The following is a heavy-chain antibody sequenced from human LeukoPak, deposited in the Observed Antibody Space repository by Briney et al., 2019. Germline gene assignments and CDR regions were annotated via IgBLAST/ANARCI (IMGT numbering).Heavy chain of an antibody. CDR3: AKVVTAHYFCDY. Sequence: GGSLRLSCAASGFTFSSYAMSWVRQAPGKGLEWVSAISGSGGSTYYADSVKGRFTISRDNSKNTLYLQMNSLRAEDTAVYYYAKVVTAHYFCDYGGEGTLVTVSS. V-gene: IGHV3-23*01. CDR2: ISGSGGST. CDR1: GFTFSSYA. D-gene: IGHD2-21*02. J-gene: IGHJ4*02.